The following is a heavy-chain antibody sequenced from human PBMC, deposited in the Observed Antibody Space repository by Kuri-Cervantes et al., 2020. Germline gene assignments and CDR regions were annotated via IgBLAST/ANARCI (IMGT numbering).Heavy chain of an antibody. CDR1: GASVSNYY. J-gene: IGHJ3*02. CDR2: FHYSGST. CDR3: ARGPYYYGSGPSHAFDI. Sequence: GSLRLSCTVSGASVSNYYWSWIRQPPGKGLEWIGFFHYSGSTNYNPSLKSRVTISVDTSKNQFSLKLSSVTAADTAVYYCARGPYYYGSGPSHAFDIWGQGTMVTVSS. D-gene: IGHD3-10*01. V-gene: IGHV4-59*02.